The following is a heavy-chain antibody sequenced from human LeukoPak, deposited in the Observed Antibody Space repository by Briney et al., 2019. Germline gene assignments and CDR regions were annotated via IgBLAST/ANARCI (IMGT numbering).Heavy chain of an antibody. Sequence: GESLRLSCAASGLTVSKNYMSWVRQAPGKGLESVSVIYSGGSTYYADSVRGRFTISRDNSKNTLYLQMNSLRVEDTAVYYCARVGGHWGQGTLVTVCS. CDR2: IYSGGST. J-gene: IGHJ4*02. D-gene: IGHD3-10*01. V-gene: IGHV3-53*01. CDR3: ARVGGH. CDR1: GLTVSKNY.